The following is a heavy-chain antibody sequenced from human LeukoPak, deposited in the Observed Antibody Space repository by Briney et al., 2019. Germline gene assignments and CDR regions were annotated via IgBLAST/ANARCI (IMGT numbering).Heavy chain of an antibody. CDR2: INPSGGST. CDR3: ARDWLYSSSSGYFDY. V-gene: IGHV1-46*01. CDR1: GYTFTSYY. Sequence: ASVTVSCKASGYTFTSYYMHWVRQAPGQGLEGMGIINPSGGSTSYAQKFQGRVTMTRDTSTSTVYMELSSLRSEDTAVYYCARDWLYSSSSGYFDYWGQGTLVTVSS. D-gene: IGHD6-6*01. J-gene: IGHJ4*02.